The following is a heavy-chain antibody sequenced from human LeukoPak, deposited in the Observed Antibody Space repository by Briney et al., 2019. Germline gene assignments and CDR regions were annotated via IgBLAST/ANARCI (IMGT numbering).Heavy chain of an antibody. J-gene: IGHJ4*02. V-gene: IGHV5-51*01. CDR1: GYSFTSYW. CDR2: IYPGDSDT. Sequence: GESLKISCKSSGYSFTSYWIGWVRQMPGKGLEWMGIIYPGDSDTRYSPSFQGQVTISADKSISTAYLQWSSLKASDTAMYYCARRGYYDSSGSHYFDYWGQGTLVTVSS. D-gene: IGHD3-22*01. CDR3: ARRGYYDSSGSHYFDY.